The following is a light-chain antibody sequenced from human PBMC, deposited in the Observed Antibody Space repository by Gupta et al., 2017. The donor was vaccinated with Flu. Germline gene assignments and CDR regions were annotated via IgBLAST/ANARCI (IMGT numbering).Light chain of an antibody. CDR3: CSYAGSNTVM. Sequence: QSALTQPASVSGSPGQSITISCTGTSSDVGSYDLVSWYQQYPGKAPKLMIYEGTKRPSGVSNRVSGSKSGNTASLTISGLQAEDDADDYCCSYAGSNTVMFGGGTELTVL. V-gene: IGLV2-23*01. CDR1: SSDVGSYDL. J-gene: IGLJ3*02. CDR2: EGT.